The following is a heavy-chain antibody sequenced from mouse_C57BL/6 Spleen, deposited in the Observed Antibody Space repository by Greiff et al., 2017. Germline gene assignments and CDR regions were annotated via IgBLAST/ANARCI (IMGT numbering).Heavy chain of an antibody. CDR2: IWSGGST. Sequence: VMLVESGPGLVQPSQSLSITCTVSGFSLTSYGVHWVRQSPGKGLEWLGVIWSGGSTDYNAAFISRLSISKDNSKSQVFFKMNSLQADDTAIYYCARRSNYGNYVDAMDYWGQGTSVTVSS. V-gene: IGHV2-2*01. J-gene: IGHJ4*01. CDR1: GFSLTSYG. D-gene: IGHD2-1*01. CDR3: ARRSNYGNYVDAMDY.